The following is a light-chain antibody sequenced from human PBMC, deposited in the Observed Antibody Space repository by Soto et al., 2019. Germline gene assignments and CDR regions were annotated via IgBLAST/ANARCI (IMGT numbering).Light chain of an antibody. V-gene: IGLV1-44*01. CDR1: SSNIGDNT. Sequence: SALTQPPSAYGTPGQSVTISCYGSSSNIGDNTVSWFQQLPGTAPRLLIHSNNKWPSGVPDRFSGSKSGTSGSLAISGLQSEDEADYYCAAWDSRLEGFAFGTGTKVTVL. CDR3: AAWDSRLEGFA. J-gene: IGLJ1*01. CDR2: SNN.